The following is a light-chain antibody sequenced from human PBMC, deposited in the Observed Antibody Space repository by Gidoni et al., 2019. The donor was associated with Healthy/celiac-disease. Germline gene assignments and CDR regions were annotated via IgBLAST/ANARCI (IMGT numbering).Light chain of an antibody. CDR2: DAS. CDR3: QQRSNWPPMYT. Sequence: EIVLTQSPATLSWSPGERATLSCRASQSVSSYLAWYQQKPGQAPRLLFYDASNRATGIPARFSGSGSGTDFTLTISSLEPEDFAVYYCQQRSNWPPMYTFGQGTKLEIK. CDR1: QSVSSY. V-gene: IGKV3-11*01. J-gene: IGKJ2*01.